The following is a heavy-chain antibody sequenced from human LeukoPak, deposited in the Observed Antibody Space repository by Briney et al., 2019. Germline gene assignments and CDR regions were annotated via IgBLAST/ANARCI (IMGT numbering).Heavy chain of an antibody. CDR2: VSSSSGHI. CDR1: GFSFSGYS. CDR3: ARDLAHDY. V-gene: IGHV3-21*01. J-gene: IGHJ4*02. Sequence: KPGGSLRLSCAASGFSFSGYSMNWVRQAPGKGLEWVSSVSSSSGHIYYADSVKGLFTISRDNAKNSLYLQMNTLRAEDTAVYYCARDLAHDYWGQGTLVTVSS.